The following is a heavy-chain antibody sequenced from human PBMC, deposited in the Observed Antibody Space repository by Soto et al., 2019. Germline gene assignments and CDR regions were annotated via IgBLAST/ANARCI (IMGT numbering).Heavy chain of an antibody. D-gene: IGHD1-26*01. J-gene: IGHJ6*02. CDR2: IKSKTDGGTT. CDR3: TTDGGGELRSRGYYYYYGMDV. Sequence: GGSLRLSCAASGFTFSNAWMSWVRQAPGKGLEWVGRIKSKTDGGTTDYAAPVKGRFTISRDDSKNTLYLQMNSLKTEDTAVYYCTTDGGGELRSRGYYYYYGMDVWGQGTTVTVSS. CDR1: GFTFSNAW. V-gene: IGHV3-15*01.